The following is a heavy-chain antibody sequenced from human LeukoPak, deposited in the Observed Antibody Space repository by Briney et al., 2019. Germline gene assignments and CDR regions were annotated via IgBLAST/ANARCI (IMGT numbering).Heavy chain of an antibody. J-gene: IGHJ4*02. Sequence: SETLSLTCSVSGGSISSGPYFWSWIRQSPGQGLEWIGYIWPSGSTYYNPSLKSRVTISVDTSKNQFSLKLSSVTAADTAVYYCARDEGEEMATIGPYWGRGTLVTVSS. CDR1: GGSISSGPYF. CDR3: ARDEGEEMATIGPY. CDR2: IWPSGST. D-gene: IGHD5-24*01. V-gene: IGHV4-30-2*06.